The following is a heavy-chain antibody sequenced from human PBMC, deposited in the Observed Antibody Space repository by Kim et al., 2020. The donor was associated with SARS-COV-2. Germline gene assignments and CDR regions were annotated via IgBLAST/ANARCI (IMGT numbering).Heavy chain of an antibody. Sequence: SETLSLTCAVYGGSFSGYYWSWIRQPPGKGLEWIGEINHSGSTNYNPSLKSRVTISVDTSKNQFSLKLSSVTAADTAVYYCVRVCSSSWYYYYGMDVWGQGTTVTVSS. CDR2: INHSGST. CDR1: GGSFSGYY. D-gene: IGHD6-13*01. V-gene: IGHV4-34*01. CDR3: VRVCSSSWYYYYGMDV. J-gene: IGHJ6*02.